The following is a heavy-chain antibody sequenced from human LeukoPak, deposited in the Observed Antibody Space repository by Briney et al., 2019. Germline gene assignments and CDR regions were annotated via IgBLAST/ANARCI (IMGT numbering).Heavy chain of an antibody. CDR2: ISNSGDTT. Sequence: PGGSLRLSCAASGFTFSSYAMSWVRQAPGKGLEWISGISNSGDTTYDADSVKGRFTISRDNSKNTLYLQMNSLRAEDTAIYYCARDLPHDYGDLLAAFDIWGQGTMVTVSS. CDR3: ARDLPHDYGDLLAAFDI. J-gene: IGHJ3*02. D-gene: IGHD4-17*01. V-gene: IGHV3-23*01. CDR1: GFTFSSYA.